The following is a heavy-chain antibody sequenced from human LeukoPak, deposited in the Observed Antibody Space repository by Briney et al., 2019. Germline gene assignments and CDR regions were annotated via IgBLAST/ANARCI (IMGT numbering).Heavy chain of an antibody. Sequence: GGSLRLSCAASGFTFSNYGMTWVRQAPGKGLEWVSTISGSGGSTYYADSVKGRFTISRDNSKNTLYLQMNSLGAEDTAVYYCAKTYVWYYFDYWGQGIPVTVSS. J-gene: IGHJ4*02. V-gene: IGHV3-23*01. CDR2: ISGSGGST. D-gene: IGHD3-16*01. CDR3: AKTYVWYYFDY. CDR1: GFTFSNYG.